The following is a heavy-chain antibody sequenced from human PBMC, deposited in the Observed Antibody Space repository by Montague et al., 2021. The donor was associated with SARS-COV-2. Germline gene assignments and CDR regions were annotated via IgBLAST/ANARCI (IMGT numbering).Heavy chain of an antibody. CDR1: SGSFRGYY. D-gene: IGHD3-10*01. V-gene: IGHV4-34*01. CDR3: ARLGAITLVRGITKADFSNYGMDV. Sequence: SETLSLTCAVSSGSFRGYYWSWIRQPPGKGLEWIGEINHSGSTTYNPSLESRVSISVDTSNKQFSLKVTSVTAADTAVYYCARLGAITLVRGITKADFSNYGMDVWGRGTTVTVSS. J-gene: IGHJ6*02. CDR2: INHSGST.